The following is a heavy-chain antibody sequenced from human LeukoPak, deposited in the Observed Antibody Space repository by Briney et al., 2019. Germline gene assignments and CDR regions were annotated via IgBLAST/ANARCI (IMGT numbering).Heavy chain of an antibody. CDR2: ISGSGGGT. V-gene: IGHV3-23*01. J-gene: IGHJ4*02. D-gene: IGHD2-2*01. Sequence: PGGSLRLSCAASGFAFSRYARTWVRQAPGKGLEWVSVISGSGGGTHYADSVKGRFTISRDNSKHTLYLQMNTLRVDDTAVYYCAKGDAHNSAVFLAYWGRGTLVTVSS. CDR3: AKGDAHNSAVFLAY. CDR1: GFAFSRYA.